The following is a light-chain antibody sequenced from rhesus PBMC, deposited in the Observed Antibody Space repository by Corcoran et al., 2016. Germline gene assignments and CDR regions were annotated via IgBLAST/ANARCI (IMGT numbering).Light chain of an antibody. V-gene: IGLV2-32*02. CDR1: SSDIGGYNY. Sequence: QAALTQPRSVSGSPGQSVAISCTGTSSDIGGYNYVSWYRQHPGTAPKLLIYEVSKRPSGVSDRFSGSKSGNTASLTISGLQAEDEADYYCNSYAGSNTFIFGAGTRLTIL. CDR2: EVS. CDR3: NSYAGSNTFI. J-gene: IGLJ1*01.